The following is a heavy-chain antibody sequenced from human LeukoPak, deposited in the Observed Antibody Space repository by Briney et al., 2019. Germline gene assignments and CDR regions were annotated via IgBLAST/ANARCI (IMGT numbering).Heavy chain of an antibody. D-gene: IGHD6-19*01. CDR1: GGTFNSSG. CDR2: ISAYNGNT. Sequence: GASVKVSCKASGGTFNSSGISWVRQAPGQGLEWMGWISAYNGNTNYAQKLQGRVTMTTDTSTSTAYMELRSLRSDDTAVYYCARGMSSGWYFGLDYWGQGTLVTVSS. V-gene: IGHV1-18*01. J-gene: IGHJ4*02. CDR3: ARGMSSGWYFGLDY.